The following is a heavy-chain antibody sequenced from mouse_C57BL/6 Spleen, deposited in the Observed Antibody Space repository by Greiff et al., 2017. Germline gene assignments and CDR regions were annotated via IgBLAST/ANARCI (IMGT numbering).Heavy chain of an antibody. CDR2: IDPSDSYT. CDR1: GYTFTSYW. Sequence: QVQLKQPGAELVKPGASVKLSCKASGYTFTSYWMQWVKQRPGQGLEWIGEIDPSDSYTNYNQKFKGKATLTVDTSSSTAYMQLSSLTSEDSAVYYCARHLFSNAMDYWGQGTSVTVSS. J-gene: IGHJ4*01. D-gene: IGHD1-1*01. V-gene: IGHV1-50*01. CDR3: ARHLFSNAMDY.